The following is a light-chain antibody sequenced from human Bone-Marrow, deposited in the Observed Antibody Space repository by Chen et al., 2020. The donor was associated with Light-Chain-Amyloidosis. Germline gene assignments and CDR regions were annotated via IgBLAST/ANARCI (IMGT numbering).Light chain of an antibody. J-gene: IGLJ2*01. CDR1: SGDIGRYNR. CDR3: SSLTTTNTLV. V-gene: IGLV2-18*02. Sequence: QSALTQPPSVSGSPGQSVTITCTGTSGDIGRYNRVSWYQQTPGTVPKLVIYEVTRRPSGVPDRFSGSKSGNTASLTISGLQTEDEADYYCSSLTTTNTLVFAGGTKLTVL. CDR2: EVT.